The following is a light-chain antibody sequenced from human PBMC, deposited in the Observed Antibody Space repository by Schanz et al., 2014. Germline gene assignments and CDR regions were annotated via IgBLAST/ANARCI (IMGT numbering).Light chain of an antibody. V-gene: IGKV3D-20*02. Sequence: EIVLTQSPGSLSLSPGERGTLSCRASQGVTSNYLAWYQQRPGQAPRLLIHGASTRATGIPARFSGSGSGTEFTLTISSLQSEDFAVYYCQQRSDWPTFGGGTKVEIK. J-gene: IGKJ4*01. CDR2: GAS. CDR1: QGVTSNY. CDR3: QQRSDWPT.